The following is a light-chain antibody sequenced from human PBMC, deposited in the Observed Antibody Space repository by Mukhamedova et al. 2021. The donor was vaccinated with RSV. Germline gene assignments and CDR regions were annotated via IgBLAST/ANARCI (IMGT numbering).Light chain of an antibody. J-gene: IGLJ3*02. Sequence: EVSKRPSGVSDRFSGPRSGNTASLTVSGLQAGDEADYYCSSYAANNNWLFGGGTKLTGL. V-gene: IGLV2-8*01. CDR3: SSYAANNNWL. CDR2: EVS.